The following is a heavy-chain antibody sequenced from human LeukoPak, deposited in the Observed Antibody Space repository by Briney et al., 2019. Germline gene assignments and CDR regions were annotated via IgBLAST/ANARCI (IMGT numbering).Heavy chain of an antibody. CDR3: AREASWVEMATISSGAFDI. CDR2: IIPILGIA. V-gene: IGHV1-69*04. D-gene: IGHD5-24*01. CDR1: GYTFTDYY. J-gene: IGHJ3*02. Sequence: GASVKVSCKASGYTFTDYYMHWVRQAPGQGLEWMGRIIPILGIANYAQKFQGRVTITADKSTSTAYMELSSLRSEDTAVYYCAREASWVEMATISSGAFDIWGQGTMVTVSS.